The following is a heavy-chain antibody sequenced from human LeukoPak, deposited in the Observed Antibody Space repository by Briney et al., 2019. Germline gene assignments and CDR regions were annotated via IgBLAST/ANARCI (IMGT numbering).Heavy chain of an antibody. J-gene: IGHJ4*02. D-gene: IGHD3-9*01. CDR2: IRIKANNYAT. CDR1: GFTFSGSS. V-gene: IGHV3-73*01. CDR3: TRPRDDLLTDFGY. Sequence: SGGSLRLSCAASGFTFSGSSMHWVRQASGKGLEWVGRIRIKANNYATAYAASVKGRFTISRDDSKNTAYLQMNSLKTEDTAVYYCTRPRDDLLTDFGYWGQGTLVTVSS.